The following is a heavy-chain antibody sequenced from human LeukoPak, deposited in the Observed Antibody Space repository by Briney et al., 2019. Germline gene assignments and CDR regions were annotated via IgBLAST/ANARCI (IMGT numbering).Heavy chain of an antibody. Sequence: GGSLRLSCAASGFTFSGSAIHWVRQASGKGLEWVGRIRSKANSYATAYAASVKGRFTISRDDSKNTAYLQMNSLKTEDTAVYSCTRQVSADYGSYVGYYYYYMDVWSKGTTVTVSS. V-gene: IGHV3-73*01. J-gene: IGHJ6*03. CDR1: GFTFSGSA. CDR2: IRSKANSYAT. D-gene: IGHD4-11*01. CDR3: TRQVSADYGSYVGYYYYYMDV.